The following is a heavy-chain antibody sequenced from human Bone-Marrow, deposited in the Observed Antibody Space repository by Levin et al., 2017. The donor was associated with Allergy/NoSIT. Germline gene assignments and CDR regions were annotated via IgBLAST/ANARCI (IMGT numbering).Heavy chain of an antibody. D-gene: IGHD5-18*01. CDR2: ISSSSSYI. CDR1: GFTFSSYS. V-gene: IGHV3-21*01. Sequence: GESLKISCAASGFTFSSYSMNWVRQAPGKGLEWVSSISSSSSYIYYADSVKGRFTISRDNAKNSLYLQMNSLRAEDTAVYYCASARGYGYGMDVWGQGTTVTVSS. CDR3: ASARGYGYGMDV. J-gene: IGHJ6*02.